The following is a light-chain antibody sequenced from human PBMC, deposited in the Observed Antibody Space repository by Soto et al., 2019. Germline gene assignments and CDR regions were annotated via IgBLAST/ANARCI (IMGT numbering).Light chain of an antibody. CDR1: SSDVGDNNY. CDR2: EVN. J-gene: IGLJ2*01. V-gene: IGLV2-8*01. CDR3: RSFAGNNNVV. Sequence: QSALTQPPSASGSPGQSVTISCTGTSSDVGDNNYVSWYQQHPGKAPKLIIYEVNKRPSGVPDRFSGSKSGNTASLTVSGLQAEDEADYYCRSFAGNNNVVFGGGTKLTVL.